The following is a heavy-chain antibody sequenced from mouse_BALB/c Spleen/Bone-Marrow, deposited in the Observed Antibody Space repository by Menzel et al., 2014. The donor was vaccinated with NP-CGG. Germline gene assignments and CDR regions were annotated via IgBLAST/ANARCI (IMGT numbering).Heavy chain of an antibody. Sequence: QVQLQQSGAELAKPGASVKLSCKASGYTFTSYYIYWVKQRPGQGLEWIGEINPSNGGTNFNEKFKSKATLTVDKSSSTAYMQLSSLTSEDSAVYYCTRSRRAMDYWGQGTSVTVSS. CDR3: TRSRRAMDY. V-gene: IGHV1S81*02. J-gene: IGHJ4*01. CDR1: GYTFTSYY. CDR2: INPSNGGT. D-gene: IGHD2-12*01.